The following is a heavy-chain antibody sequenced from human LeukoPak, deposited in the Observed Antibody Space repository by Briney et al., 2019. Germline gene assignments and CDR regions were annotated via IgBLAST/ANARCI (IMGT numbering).Heavy chain of an antibody. CDR1: GFTFSSYS. CDR3: ARFLHYYDSSGYYPSYYYYYMDV. D-gene: IGHD3-22*01. J-gene: IGHJ6*03. V-gene: IGHV3-21*01. CDR2: NSSSSSYI. Sequence: GGSLRLTCAASGFTFSSYSVNWVRQAPGKGLEWLSSNSSSSSYIYYADSVKGRFTISRDNAKNSLSLQMNSLRAEDTAVYYCARFLHYYDSSGYYPSYYYYYMDVWGKGTTVTVSS.